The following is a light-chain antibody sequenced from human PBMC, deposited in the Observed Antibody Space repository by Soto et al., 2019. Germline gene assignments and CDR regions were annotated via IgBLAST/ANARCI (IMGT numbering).Light chain of an antibody. Sequence: QAVLTQPPSAYGTPGQRVTISCSGSSSNIGSNTVNWYQQLPGTAPKLLIYSNSQRPSGVPDRFSGSKSGTSASLAISGLQSEDEADYYCAAWDDSLNGLFGGGTKLTVL. J-gene: IGLJ2*01. CDR1: SSNIGSNT. CDR2: SNS. V-gene: IGLV1-44*01. CDR3: AAWDDSLNGL.